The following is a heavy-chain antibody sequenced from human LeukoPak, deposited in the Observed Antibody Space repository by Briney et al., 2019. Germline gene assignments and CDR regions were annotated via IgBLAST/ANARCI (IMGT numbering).Heavy chain of an antibody. D-gene: IGHD2-2*01. Sequence: PGGSLRLSCTASGFAFDEHGMSWVRQVPGKGLEGVSGINWSGGSTGYADPLRGRFTISRDNAKNSLYLQMDSLRAEDTALYYCARAPITSPFYFDYWGQGTLVTVSS. CDR2: INWSGGST. CDR1: GFAFDEHG. V-gene: IGHV3-20*04. J-gene: IGHJ4*02. CDR3: ARAPITSPFYFDY.